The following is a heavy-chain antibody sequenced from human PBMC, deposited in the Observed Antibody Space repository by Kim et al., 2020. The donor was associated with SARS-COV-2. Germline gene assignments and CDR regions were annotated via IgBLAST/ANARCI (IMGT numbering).Heavy chain of an antibody. V-gene: IGHV3-48*03. J-gene: IGHJ4*02. CDR3: ARVSYDSSGND. D-gene: IGHD3-22*01. CDR2: I. Sequence: IYYADSVKGRFTISRDNAKNSLYLQMNSLRAEDTAVYYCARVSYDSSGNDWGQGTLVTVSS.